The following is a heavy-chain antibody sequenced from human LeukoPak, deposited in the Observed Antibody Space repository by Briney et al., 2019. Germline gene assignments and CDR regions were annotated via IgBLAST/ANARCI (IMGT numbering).Heavy chain of an antibody. Sequence: APVKVSCKASGYTFTSYGISWVRQAPGQGLEWMGWISAYNGNTNYAQKLQGRVTMTIDTSTSTAYMELRSLRSDDTAVYYCARVRGKHPGGYEFDYWGQGTLVTVSS. V-gene: IGHV1-18*01. D-gene: IGHD5-12*01. J-gene: IGHJ4*02. CDR3: ARVRGKHPGGYEFDY. CDR2: ISAYNGNT. CDR1: GYTFTSYG.